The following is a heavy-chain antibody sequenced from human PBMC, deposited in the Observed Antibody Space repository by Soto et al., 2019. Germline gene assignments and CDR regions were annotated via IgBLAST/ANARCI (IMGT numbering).Heavy chain of an antibody. CDR1: GGTFSIYT. CDR2: IIPIFGTA. J-gene: IGHJ2*01. V-gene: IGHV1-69*12. Sequence: QVQLVQSGAEVKKPGSSVTVSCKASGGTFSIYTITWVRQAPGQGLEWMGGIIPIFGTANYAQKFQGRVTITADESTSTPYTELSSLSSELTAVYYCARGNHRWLQLWYFDLWGRGTLVTVPS. CDR3: ARGNHRWLQLWYFDL. D-gene: IGHD5-12*01.